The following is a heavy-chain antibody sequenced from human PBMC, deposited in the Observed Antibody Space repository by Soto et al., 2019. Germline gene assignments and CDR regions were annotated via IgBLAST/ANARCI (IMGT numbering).Heavy chain of an antibody. D-gene: IGHD1-26*01. J-gene: IGHJ4*02. CDR2: IYSSGPT. V-gene: IGHV3-53*01. CDR3: ARAFGGSYDY. Sequence: EVQLVESGGGLIQPGGSLRLSCAASGFTVSSNYMSWVRQAPGKGLEWVSVIYSSGPTFYADSVRGRFTISRDNSKNTLYLQMNSLRVEDTAVYYCARAFGGSYDYWGQGTLVTVSS. CDR1: GFTVSSNY.